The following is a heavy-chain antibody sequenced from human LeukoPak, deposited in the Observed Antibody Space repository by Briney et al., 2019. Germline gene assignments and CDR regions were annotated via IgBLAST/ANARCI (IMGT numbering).Heavy chain of an antibody. CDR1: GFTFSSYW. J-gene: IGHJ6*03. CDR3: AKDPVERVVPAAPFMDV. V-gene: IGHV3-7*01. D-gene: IGHD2-2*01. CDR2: IKQDGSEK. Sequence: PGGSLRLSCAASGFTFSSYWMGWVRQAPGKGLEWVANIKQDGSEKYYVDSVKGRFTISRDNAKNSLYLQMNSLRAEDTAVYYCAKDPVERVVPAAPFMDVWGKGTTVTVSS.